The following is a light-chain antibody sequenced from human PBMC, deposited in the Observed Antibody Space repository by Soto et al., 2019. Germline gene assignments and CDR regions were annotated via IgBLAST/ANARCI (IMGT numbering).Light chain of an antibody. CDR3: SSYAAGSIYV. CDR1: SSDVGYYNY. J-gene: IGLJ1*01. CDR2: EVV. V-gene: IGLV2-14*01. Sequence: QSVLTQPASVSGSPGQSITISCTGTSSDVGYYNYVSWFQQHPGKAPKLMIYEVVNRPSGVSIRFSGSKSGDTASLTITGLRAEDEADYYCSSYAAGSIYVFGTGTKLTVL.